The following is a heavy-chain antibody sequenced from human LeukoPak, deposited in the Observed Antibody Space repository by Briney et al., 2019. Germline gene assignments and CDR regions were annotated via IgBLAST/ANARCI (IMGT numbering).Heavy chain of an antibody. D-gene: IGHD3-22*01. V-gene: IGHV3-23*01. Sequence: GGSLRVSCAASGFTFSSYAMSWVRQAPGKGLEWVSAISGSGGSTYYADSVKGRFTISRDNSKNTLYLQMNSLRAEDTAVYYCAKDRYDSSVSPDYWGQGTLVTVSS. CDR3: AKDRYDSSVSPDY. CDR1: GFTFSSYA. J-gene: IGHJ4*02. CDR2: ISGSGGST.